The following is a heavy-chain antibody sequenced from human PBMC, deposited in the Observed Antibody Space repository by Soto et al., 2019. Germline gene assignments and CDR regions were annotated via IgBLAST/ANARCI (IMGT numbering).Heavy chain of an antibody. CDR3: ARDGGVVIIDYYFYGMDV. J-gene: IGHJ6*02. CDR1: GYTFTSYA. Sequence: ASVKVSCKASGYTFTSYAMHWVRQAPGQRLEWMGWINAGNGNTKYSQKFQGRVTITRDTSASTAYMELSSLTSEDKAVYYCARDGGVVIIDYYFYGMDVWGQGTTVTVSS. V-gene: IGHV1-3*01. CDR2: INAGNGNT. D-gene: IGHD3-3*01.